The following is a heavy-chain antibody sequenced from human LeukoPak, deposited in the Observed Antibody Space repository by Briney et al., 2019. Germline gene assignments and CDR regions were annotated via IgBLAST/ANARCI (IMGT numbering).Heavy chain of an antibody. D-gene: IGHD5-12*01. V-gene: IGHV3-7*01. J-gene: IGHJ4*02. CDR3: ARKIAYETVDY. CDR2: IKQDGSGK. Sequence: GGSLRLSCAASGFTFSSYWMTWVRQAPGKGLEWVANIKQDGSGKYYVDSVKGRFTISRDNAKNSLYLQMNSLRAEDTAVYYCARKIAYETVDYWGQGTLVTVSS. CDR1: GFTFSSYW.